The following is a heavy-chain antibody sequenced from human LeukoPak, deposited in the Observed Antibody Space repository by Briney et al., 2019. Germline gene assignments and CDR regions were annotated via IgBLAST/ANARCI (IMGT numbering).Heavy chain of an antibody. CDR3: ARLRRWLQRPLEKYYFDY. D-gene: IGHD5-24*01. Sequence: SETLSLTCAVYGGSFSGYYWSWIRQPPGEGLEWIGEINHSGSTNYNPSLKSRVTISVDTSKNQFSLKLSSVTAADTAVYYCARLRRWLQRPLEKYYFDYWGQGTLVTVSS. V-gene: IGHV4-34*01. CDR1: GGSFSGYY. J-gene: IGHJ4*02. CDR2: INHSGST.